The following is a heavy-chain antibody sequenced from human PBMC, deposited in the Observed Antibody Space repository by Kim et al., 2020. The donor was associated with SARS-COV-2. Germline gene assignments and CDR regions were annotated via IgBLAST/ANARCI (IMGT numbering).Heavy chain of an antibody. CDR3: ARAGGYSYGNLDY. D-gene: IGHD5-18*01. CDR1: GGSITSGDYY. CDR2: IYHSGNT. J-gene: IGHJ4*02. V-gene: IGHV4-30-4*01. Sequence: SETLSLTCTVSGGSITSGDYYWSWIRQPPGKGLEWIGYIYHSGNTFDNPSLKSRLTFSVDTSKNQFSLKLSSVTAADTAVYYCARAGGYSYGNLDYWGQGTLVTVSS.